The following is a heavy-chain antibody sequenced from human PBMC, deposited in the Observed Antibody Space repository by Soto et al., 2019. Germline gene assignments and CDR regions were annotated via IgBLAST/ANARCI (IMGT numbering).Heavy chain of an antibody. Sequence: ASVKVSCKVSGYTLTELSMHWVRQAPGKGLEWMGSFDPEDGETIYTQTFQGRLTLTGDTSTDTAHMELSRLRSEGTAMYYCTTSLELPLGTDVWGQGTTVTVSS. CDR3: TTSLELPLGTDV. V-gene: IGHV1-24*01. CDR1: GYTLTELS. J-gene: IGHJ6*02. CDR2: FDPEDGET. D-gene: IGHD1-7*01.